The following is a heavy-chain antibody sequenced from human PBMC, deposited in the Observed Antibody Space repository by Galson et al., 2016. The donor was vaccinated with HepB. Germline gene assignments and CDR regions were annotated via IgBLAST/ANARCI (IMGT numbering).Heavy chain of an antibody. CDR1: GGTFSNDS. CDR3: VRDFRRRTSYVDYGD. Sequence: SVKVSCKASGGTFSNDSINWVRQAPGQGLEWMGRIIPVLGITTSAQNFQGRVTITADKFTNTAYMELSSLRSEDTAVYYCVRDFRRRTSYVDYGDWGQGTLVTVSS. V-gene: IGHV1-69*04. CDR2: IIPVLGIT. J-gene: IGHJ4*02. D-gene: IGHD4/OR15-4a*01.